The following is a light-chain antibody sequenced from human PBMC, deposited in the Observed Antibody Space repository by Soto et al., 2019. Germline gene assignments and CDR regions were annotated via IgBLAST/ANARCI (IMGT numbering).Light chain of an antibody. CDR2: GAS. CDR3: QQYNSWPPIT. CDR1: RSISTY. J-gene: IGKJ5*01. Sequence: EIVMTQSPATLSVSPVERATLSCMASRSISTYLAWYQQKPGQAPRLLIYGASSRATGIPDRFSGSGSGTDFTLTISRLQSEDFAVYYCQQYNSWPPITFGQGTRLEIK. V-gene: IGKV3D-15*01.